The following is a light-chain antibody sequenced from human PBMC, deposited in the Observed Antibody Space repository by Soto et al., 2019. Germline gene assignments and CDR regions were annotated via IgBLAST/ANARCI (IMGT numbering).Light chain of an antibody. CDR3: QQDKNSPWT. CDR1: QGVSTS. V-gene: IGKV1-12*01. CDR2: SVS. Sequence: DIQMTQSPSSVSASVGDRITITCRASQGVSTSLAWYQQEPGKAPKLLIYSVSNLQSGVPSRFRGSGSATDFTLTTSSLEPEDSAIYYCQQDKNSPWTFGQATKVEIK. J-gene: IGKJ1*01.